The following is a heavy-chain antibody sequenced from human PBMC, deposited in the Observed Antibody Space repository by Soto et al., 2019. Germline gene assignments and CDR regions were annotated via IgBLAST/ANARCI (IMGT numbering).Heavy chain of an antibody. CDR1: GYSFTGLG. CDR2: INPSGGST. CDR3: ARWRGGSGWYRYYYGMDV. Sequence: GASVKVSCKASGYSFTGLGINWVRQAPGQGLEWMGIINPSGGSTSYAQKFQGRVTMTRDTSTSTVYMELSSLRSEDRAVYYCARWRGGSGWYRYYYGMDVWGQGTTVTVSS. D-gene: IGHD6-13*01. J-gene: IGHJ6*02. V-gene: IGHV1-46*01.